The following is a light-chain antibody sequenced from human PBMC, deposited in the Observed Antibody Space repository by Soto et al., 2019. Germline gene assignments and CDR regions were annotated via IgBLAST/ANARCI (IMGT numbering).Light chain of an antibody. CDR1: TGAVTKGFS. J-gene: IGLJ1*01. V-gene: IGLV7-43*01. Sequence: QAVVTEEPSLTVSTGGTVTLTYASSTGAVTKGFSPNWLQQRPGQPPRALIYSINKTHSWTPARFSGSLLGSTAALTLSGVQPADEAVYYCLLWYAGAYFFGTGTKVTVL. CDR3: LLWYAGAYF. CDR2: SIN.